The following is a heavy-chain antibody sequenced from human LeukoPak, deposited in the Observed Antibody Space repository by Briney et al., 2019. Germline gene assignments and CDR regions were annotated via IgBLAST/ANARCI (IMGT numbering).Heavy chain of an antibody. V-gene: IGHV5-51*01. CDR1: GYSFTSYW. CDR2: IYPGDSDT. D-gene: IGHD2-8*02. J-gene: IGHJ5*02. Sequence: GESLKISCQGSGYSFTSYWIGWVRQMPGKGLEWMGIIYPGDSDTRSSPSFQGQVTISADKSISTAYLQWSSLKASDTAMYYCARQTPLVGGWFDPWGQGTLVTVSS. CDR3: ARQTPLVGGWFDP.